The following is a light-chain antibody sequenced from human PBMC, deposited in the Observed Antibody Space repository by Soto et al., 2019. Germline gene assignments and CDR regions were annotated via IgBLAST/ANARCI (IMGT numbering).Light chain of an antibody. J-gene: IGKJ1*01. CDR1: QSLSNSF. V-gene: IGKV3-20*01. Sequence: IVLTQSPGTLSLSPGERATLSCRASQSLSNSFIAWYQQKPGQAPRLLIYAASTRATGIPDRFSGSGSGTDFTLTITRLEPEDFAVYYCQQYGGSPPWTFGQGTKVDI. CDR2: AAS. CDR3: QQYGGSPPWT.